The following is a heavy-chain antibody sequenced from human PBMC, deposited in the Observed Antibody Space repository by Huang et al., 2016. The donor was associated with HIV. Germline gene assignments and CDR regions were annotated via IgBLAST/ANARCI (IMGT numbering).Heavy chain of an antibody. J-gene: IGHJ3*02. CDR1: GGSFSGYY. CDR2: ISHSGST. CDR3: ARERMMSWLDDHDAFDI. D-gene: IGHD1-1*01. Sequence: QVQLQQWGAGLLKPSETLSLTCAVYGGSFSGYYWSWIRQSPGKGLEWIGEISHSGSTNYNPSLKIRLTISVDTSKNQFSLKLSSVTAADTAVYYCARERMMSWLDDHDAFDIWGQGTMVTVSS. V-gene: IGHV4-34*01.